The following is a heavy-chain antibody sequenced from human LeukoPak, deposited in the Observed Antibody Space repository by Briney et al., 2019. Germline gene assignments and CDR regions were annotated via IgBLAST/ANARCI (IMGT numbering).Heavy chain of an antibody. D-gene: IGHD3-10*01. Sequence: SVKVSCKASGFTFSNSAMQWVRQARGQRLEWIGWIVVGSGNTNYAQKFQERVTITRDMSTSTASMELSSLRSEDTAVYYCAAGGSGSAYCYYMDVWGKGTTVTISS. CDR1: GFTFSNSA. J-gene: IGHJ6*03. V-gene: IGHV1-58*02. CDR2: IVVGSGNT. CDR3: AAGGSGSAYCYYMDV.